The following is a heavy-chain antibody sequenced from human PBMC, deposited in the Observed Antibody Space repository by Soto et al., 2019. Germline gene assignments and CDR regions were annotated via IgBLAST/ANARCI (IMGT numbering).Heavy chain of an antibody. CDR3: VKDWTGSTCACMDV. Sequence: EVQLLESGGGLVQPGGSLRLSCAASGFTFSTYAMAWVRQAPGKGPEWVSTISGSDGKTYYAGSVKGRFTISRDNSKTSLYLQMTSRRAQDTAVYYCVKDWTGSTCACMDVWGQGTTVTVSS. D-gene: IGHD2-8*02. V-gene: IGHV3-23*01. CDR2: ISGSDGKT. J-gene: IGHJ6*02. CDR1: GFTFSTYA.